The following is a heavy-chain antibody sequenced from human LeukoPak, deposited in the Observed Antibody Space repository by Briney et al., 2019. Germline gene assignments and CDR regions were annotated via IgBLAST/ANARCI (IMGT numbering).Heavy chain of an antibody. Sequence: ASVKVSCKASGYTFTSYGISWVRQAPGQGLEWMGWISAYNGNTNYAQKLQGRVTMTTDTSTSTAYMELRSLRSDDTAVYYCARGGRIAAAGSRNYYLGFDYWGQGTLVTVSS. D-gene: IGHD6-13*01. CDR2: ISAYNGNT. J-gene: IGHJ4*02. CDR1: GYTFTSYG. CDR3: ARGGRIAAAGSRNYYLGFDY. V-gene: IGHV1-18*01.